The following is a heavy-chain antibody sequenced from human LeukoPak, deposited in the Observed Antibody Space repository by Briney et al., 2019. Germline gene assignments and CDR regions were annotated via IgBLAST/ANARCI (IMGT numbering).Heavy chain of an antibody. Sequence: GGSLRLSCAASGFTFSGYGMSWVRQAPGKGLEWVSGISGRGDNTDYADSVKGRFTISRDNSKNTLSLQMNSLRAEDTAVYYCARVYCGGACYSGAFDYWGQGTLVTVSS. CDR2: ISGRGDNT. CDR3: ARVYCGGACYSGAFDY. V-gene: IGHV3-23*01. CDR1: GFTFSGYG. D-gene: IGHD2-21*02. J-gene: IGHJ4*02.